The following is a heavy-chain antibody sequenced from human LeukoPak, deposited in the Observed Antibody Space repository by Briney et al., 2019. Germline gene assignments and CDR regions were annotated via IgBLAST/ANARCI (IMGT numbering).Heavy chain of an antibody. CDR2: INHSGST. V-gene: IGHV4-34*01. Sequence: PSETLSLTCAVYGGSFSGYYWSWIRQPPGKGLEWIGEINHSGSTNYNPSLKSRVTISVDTSKNQFSLKLSSVTAADTAVYYCARGAVGVFGVGGRGRNWFDPWGQGTLVTVSS. J-gene: IGHJ5*02. CDR1: GGSFSGYY. D-gene: IGHD3-3*01. CDR3: ARGAVGVFGVGGRGRNWFDP.